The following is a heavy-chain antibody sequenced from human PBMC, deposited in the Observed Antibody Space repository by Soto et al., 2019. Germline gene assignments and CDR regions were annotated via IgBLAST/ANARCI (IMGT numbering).Heavy chain of an antibody. V-gene: IGHV3-11*01. Sequence: PGWSLRLSCASSVFTFSDYYMSWIRQAPGKGLEWVSYISSSGSTIYYADSVKGRFTISRDNAKNSLYLQMNSLRAEDTAVYYCARVRPDYGDYYWDYWGQGTLVTVSS. D-gene: IGHD4-17*01. J-gene: IGHJ4*02. CDR2: ISSSGSTI. CDR3: ARVRPDYGDYYWDY. CDR1: VFTFSDYY.